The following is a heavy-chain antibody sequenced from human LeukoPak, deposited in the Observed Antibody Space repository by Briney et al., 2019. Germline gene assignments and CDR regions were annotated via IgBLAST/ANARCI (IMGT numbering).Heavy chain of an antibody. CDR1: GGSINSGGYY. CDR3: ARELGRRGYSYGYSADFKRGVFDP. J-gene: IGHJ5*02. Sequence: SETLSLTCTVSGGSINSGGYYWTWIRQHPGKGLEWIGYIYYSGSTNYNPSLKSRVTISVDTSKNQFSLKLSSVTAADTAVYYCARELGRRGYSYGYSADFKRGVFDPWGQGTLVTVSS. D-gene: IGHD5-18*01. V-gene: IGHV4-31*03. CDR2: IYYSGST.